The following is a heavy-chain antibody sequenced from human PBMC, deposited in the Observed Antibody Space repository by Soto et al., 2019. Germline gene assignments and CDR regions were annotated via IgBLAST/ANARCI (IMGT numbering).Heavy chain of an antibody. J-gene: IGHJ3*02. V-gene: IGHV4-31*03. D-gene: IGHD3-10*01. Sequence: QVQLQESGPGLVKPSQTLSLTCTVSGGSISSGGYYWSLIRQHPGKGLEWIGYIYYSGSTYYNPSLQSRVTISVDTSKNQFSLKLSSVTAADTAVYYCASLGRMVRGVLDIWGPGTMVTVSS. CDR3: ASLGRMVRGVLDI. CDR2: IYYSGST. CDR1: GGSISSGGYY.